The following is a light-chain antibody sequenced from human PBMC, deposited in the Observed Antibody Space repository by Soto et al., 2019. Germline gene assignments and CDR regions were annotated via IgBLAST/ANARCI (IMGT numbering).Light chain of an antibody. CDR3: FSHRRGDSHV. V-gene: IGLV2-14*01. J-gene: IGLJ1*01. CDR1: SSDIGAYYY. CDR2: RVP. Sequence: QTVLTQPASVSGSPGQSITISCTGTSSDIGAYYYVFWYQQYPGKTPQLMNYRVPTRPSGVPNPFSGSKTGNTASMTTSGLEAEDEADYYSFSHRRGDSHVFGTGTKVTVL.